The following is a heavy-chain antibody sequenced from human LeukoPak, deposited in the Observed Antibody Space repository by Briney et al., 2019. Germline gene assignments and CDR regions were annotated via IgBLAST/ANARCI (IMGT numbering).Heavy chain of an antibody. CDR2: IIPIFGTA. CDR3: ARTAKSFRYCNSTSCYLERNWFDP. D-gene: IGHD2-2*01. CDR1: GGTFSSYA. J-gene: IGHJ5*02. V-gene: IGHV1-69*13. Sequence: EASVKVSCKASGGTFSSYAISWVRQAPGQGLEWMGGIIPIFGTANYAQKFQGRVTITADESTSTAYMELSSLRSEDTAVYYCARTAKSFRYCNSTSCYLERNWFDPWGQGTLVTVSS.